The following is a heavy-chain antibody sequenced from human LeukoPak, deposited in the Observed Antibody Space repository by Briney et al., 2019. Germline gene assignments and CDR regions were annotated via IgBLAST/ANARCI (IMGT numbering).Heavy chain of an antibody. CDR1: GYTFTSYD. CDR2: IIPILGIA. CDR3: ASFYCSGGSCYRPLDY. Sequence: ASVKVSCKASGYTFTSYDINWVRQATGQGLEWMGRIIPILGIANYAQKFQGRVTITADKSTSTAYMELSSLRSEDTAVYYCASFYCSGGSCYRPLDYWGQGTLVTVSS. D-gene: IGHD2-15*01. J-gene: IGHJ4*02. V-gene: IGHV1-69*04.